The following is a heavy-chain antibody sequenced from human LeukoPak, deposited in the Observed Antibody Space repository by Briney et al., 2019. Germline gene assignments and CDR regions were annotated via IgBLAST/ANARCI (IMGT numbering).Heavy chain of an antibody. Sequence: PSETLSLTCTVSGGSISSGSYYWSWIRQPAGKGLEWIGRIYTSGSTNYNPSLKSRVTISLDTSKNQFSLKMSSVTAADTAVYYCAGNYYGSGSYYSEDRYWGQGTLVTASS. CDR3: AGNYYGSGSYYSEDRY. CDR1: GGSISSGSYY. D-gene: IGHD3-10*01. J-gene: IGHJ4*02. CDR2: IYTSGST. V-gene: IGHV4-61*02.